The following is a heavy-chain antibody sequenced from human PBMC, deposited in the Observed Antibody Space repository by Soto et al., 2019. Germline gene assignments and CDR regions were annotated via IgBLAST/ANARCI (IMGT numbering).Heavy chain of an antibody. V-gene: IGHV4-59*01. Sequence: SETLSLTCTVSGGSISSYYWSWIRQPPGKGLEWIGYIDYSGSTNYNPSLKRRVTISVDTSKNQFSLKLSSVTAADTAVYYCARASFCGDPRGAFDIWGQGTMVTVSS. CDR1: GGSISSYY. CDR2: IDYSGST. D-gene: IGHD4-17*01. CDR3: ARASFCGDPRGAFDI. J-gene: IGHJ3*02.